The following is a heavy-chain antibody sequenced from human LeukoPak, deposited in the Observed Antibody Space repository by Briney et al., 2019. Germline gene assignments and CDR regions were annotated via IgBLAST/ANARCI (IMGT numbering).Heavy chain of an antibody. J-gene: IGHJ4*02. CDR1: GFTVSSNY. D-gene: IGHD6-19*01. CDR3: ARGFRYGNGWCYFDY. CDR2: IYSDAST. V-gene: IGHV3-53*01. Sequence: PGGSLRLSCAASGFTVSSNYMNWVRQAPGKGLEWLSVIYSDASTYYADSVKGRFTISRDSSKNTLYLQMNSLRVDDTAVYYCARGFRYGNGWCYFDYWGQGALVTVSS.